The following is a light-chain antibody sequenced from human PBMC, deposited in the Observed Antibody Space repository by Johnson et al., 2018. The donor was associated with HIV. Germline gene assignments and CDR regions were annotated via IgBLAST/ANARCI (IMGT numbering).Light chain of an antibody. CDR2: DNN. Sequence: QSVLTQSPSVSAAPGQKVTISCSGSSSNIGNNYVSWYQQLPGTAPKLLIYDNNKRPSGIPDRFSGSKSGTSATLGITGLQTGDEADYYCGTWDSSLIVFYVFGAGTKVTVL. CDR1: SSNIGNNY. J-gene: IGLJ1*01. V-gene: IGLV1-51*01. CDR3: GTWDSSLIVFYV.